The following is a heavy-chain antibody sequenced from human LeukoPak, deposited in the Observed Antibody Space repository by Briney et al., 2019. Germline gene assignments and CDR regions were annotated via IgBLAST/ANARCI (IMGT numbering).Heavy chain of an antibody. CDR3: ARGGDSCYDRGFGY. Sequence: ASAKVSCKASGYTFTSYDINWVRQATGQGLEWRGWMNPNSGNTGYAQKFQGRVTMTRNTSISTAYMELSSLGSEDTAVYCCARGGDSCYDRGFGYWGQGTLVTVSS. V-gene: IGHV1-8*01. CDR2: MNPNSGNT. D-gene: IGHD5-12*01. CDR1: GYTFTSYD. J-gene: IGHJ4*02.